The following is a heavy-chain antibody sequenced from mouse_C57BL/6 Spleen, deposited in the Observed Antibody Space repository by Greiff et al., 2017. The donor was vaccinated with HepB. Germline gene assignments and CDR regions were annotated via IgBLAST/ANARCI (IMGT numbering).Heavy chain of an antibody. Sequence: VQLQQSGAELVKPGASVKISCKASGYACSSYWMNWVKQRPGKGLEWIGQIYPGDGDTNYNGKFKGKATLTADKSSSTAYMQLSSLTSEDSAVYFCELGDYYAMDYWGQGTSVTVSS. CDR1: GYACSSYW. V-gene: IGHV1-80*01. J-gene: IGHJ4*01. CDR2: IYPGDGDT. CDR3: ELGDYYAMDY. D-gene: IGHD4-1*01.